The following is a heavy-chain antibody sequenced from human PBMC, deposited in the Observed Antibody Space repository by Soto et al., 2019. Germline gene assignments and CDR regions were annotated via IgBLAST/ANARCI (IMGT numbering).Heavy chain of an antibody. CDR2: ISWNSGSI. V-gene: IGHV3-9*01. CDR3: AKAITQITGYYYYGMDV. Sequence: SLRLSGAASGFTFDDYAMHWVRQAPGKGLEWVSGISWNSGSIGYADSVKGRFTISRDNAKNSLYLQMNSLRAEDTALYYCAKAITQITGYYYYGMDVWGQGTTVTVSS. D-gene: IGHD1-20*01. CDR1: GFTFDDYA. J-gene: IGHJ6*02.